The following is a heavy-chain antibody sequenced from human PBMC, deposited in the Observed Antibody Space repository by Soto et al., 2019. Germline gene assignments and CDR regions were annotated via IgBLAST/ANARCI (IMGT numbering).Heavy chain of an antibody. CDR3: AKDKMEQWMVGGYYDY. V-gene: IGHV3-23*01. CDR1: GFTFSSHA. D-gene: IGHD6-19*01. J-gene: IGHJ4*02. CDR2: TIDSGGRS. Sequence: VQLLESXXGLVQPGGSLRLSCAASGFTFSSHAMSWVRQAPGKGLEWVSSTIDSGGRSYHADSVRGRFTISRDNSKNTPYLQINSLRADDTAIYYCAKDKMEQWMVGGYYDYWGQGALVTVSS.